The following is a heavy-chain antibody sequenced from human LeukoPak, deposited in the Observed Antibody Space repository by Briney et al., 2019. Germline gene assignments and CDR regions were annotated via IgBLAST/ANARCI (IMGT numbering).Heavy chain of an antibody. V-gene: IGHV4-30-4*01. D-gene: IGHD3-10*01. Sequence: SSETLSLTCTVSGGSISSGDYYWSWIRQPPGKGLEWIGYIYYSGSTYYNPSLKSRVTISVDTSKNQFSLKLSFVTAADTAVYYCAREGAQTYSSAGGENDYWGQGTLVTVSS. J-gene: IGHJ4*02. CDR1: GGSISSGDYY. CDR3: AREGAQTYSSAGGENDY. CDR2: IYYSGST.